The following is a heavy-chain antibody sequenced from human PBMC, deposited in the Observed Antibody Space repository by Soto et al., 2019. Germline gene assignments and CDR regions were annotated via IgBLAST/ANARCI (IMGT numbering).Heavy chain of an antibody. CDR1: GGSISSYY. J-gene: IGHJ5*02. V-gene: IGHV4-59*08. D-gene: IGHD2-15*01. CDR3: ARGRPCSGGSCFSKWFAP. Sequence: SETLSLTCTVSGGSISSYYWSWIRQPPGKGLEWIGYIYYSGSTNYNPSLKSRVTISVDTSKNQFSLKLSSVTAADTAVYYWARGRPCSGGSCFSKWFAPWGQGTLVTVSS. CDR2: IYYSGST.